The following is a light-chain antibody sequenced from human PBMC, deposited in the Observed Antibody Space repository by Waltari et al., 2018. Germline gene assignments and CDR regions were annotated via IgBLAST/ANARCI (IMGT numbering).Light chain of an antibody. J-gene: IGLJ1*01. CDR3: SSYTTSSAPGV. Sequence: QSALTQPASVSGSPGQSITISCSGTDSDVGAYDFVSWYQQHPGKAPHLIIYEVSTRPSGISNRFSASKSGNTASLTIFGLQAEDEADYYCSSYTTSSAPGVFGTGTRVTVL. CDR1: DSDVGAYDF. CDR2: EVS. V-gene: IGLV2-14*01.